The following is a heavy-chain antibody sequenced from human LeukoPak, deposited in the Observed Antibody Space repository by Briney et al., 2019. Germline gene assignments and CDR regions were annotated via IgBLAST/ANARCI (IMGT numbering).Heavy chain of an antibody. CDR2: ISGSGGST. Sequence: GGSLRLSCAASGFTFSSYAMSWVRQAPGKGLEWVSAISGSGGSTYYADSVKGRFTISRDNSKNTLYLQMNSLRAEDTAVYYCAKALPLRYFDWLSDNDAFDIRGQGTMVTVSS. CDR3: AKALPLRYFDWLSDNDAFDI. J-gene: IGHJ3*02. V-gene: IGHV3-23*01. CDR1: GFTFSSYA. D-gene: IGHD3-9*01.